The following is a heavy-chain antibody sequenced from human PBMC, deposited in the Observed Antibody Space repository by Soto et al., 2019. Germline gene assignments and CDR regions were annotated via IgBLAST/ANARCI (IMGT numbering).Heavy chain of an antibody. J-gene: IGHJ3*02. CDR3: ARWTGSRYCSSTSCYASSDAFDI. CDR1: GYTFTGYY. CDR2: INPNSGGT. Sequence: ASVKVSCKASGYTFTGYYMHWVRQAPGQGLEWMGWINPNSGGTNYAQKFQGWVTMTRDTSISTAYMELSRLRSDDTAVYYCARWTGSRYCSSTSCYASSDAFDIWGQGTMVTVSS. V-gene: IGHV1-2*04. D-gene: IGHD2-2*01.